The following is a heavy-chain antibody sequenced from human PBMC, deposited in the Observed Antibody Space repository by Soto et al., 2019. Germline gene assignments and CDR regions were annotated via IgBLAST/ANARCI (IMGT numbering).Heavy chain of an antibody. D-gene: IGHD2-2*01. Sequence: SGPTLVNPTQTLTLTCTFSDFSLTTNGVGVGWIRQPPGKALEWLALIYWDDDKRYSPSLKSRLTITKDTSKNQVVLTMTNVDSLDTATYYCAHRLITRYCSSASCRGAFDVWGQGTMVTVSS. CDR1: DFSLTTNGVG. CDR3: AHRLITRYCSSASCRGAFDV. J-gene: IGHJ3*01. CDR2: IYWDDDK. V-gene: IGHV2-5*02.